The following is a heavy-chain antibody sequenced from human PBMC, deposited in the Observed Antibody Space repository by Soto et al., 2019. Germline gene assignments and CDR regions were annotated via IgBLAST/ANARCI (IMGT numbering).Heavy chain of an antibody. CDR2: IYYSGST. V-gene: IGHV4-61*01. CDR1: GGSVSSGSYY. D-gene: IGHD3-3*01. J-gene: IGHJ4*02. Sequence: SETLSLTCTVSGGSVSSGSYYWSWIRQPPGKGLEWIGYIYYSGSTNYNPSLKSRVTISVDTSKNQFSLKLSSVTAAYTAVYYCARVLEGPYYDFWSGYYVFDYWGQGTLVTVSS. CDR3: ARVLEGPYYDFWSGYYVFDY.